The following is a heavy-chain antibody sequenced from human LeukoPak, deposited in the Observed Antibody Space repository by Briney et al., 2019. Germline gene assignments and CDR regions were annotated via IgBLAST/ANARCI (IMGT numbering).Heavy chain of an antibody. CDR2: ISSSGSTI. J-gene: IGHJ4*02. Sequence: GGSLRLSCAASGFTFSDYYMSWIRQAPGKGLEWVSYISSSGSTIYYADSVKGRFTISRDSAKNSLYLQMNSLRAEDTAVYYCARDKGYYDSSGSIDYWGQGTLVTVSS. CDR3: ARDKGYYDSSGSIDY. D-gene: IGHD3-22*01. V-gene: IGHV3-11*01. CDR1: GFTFSDYY.